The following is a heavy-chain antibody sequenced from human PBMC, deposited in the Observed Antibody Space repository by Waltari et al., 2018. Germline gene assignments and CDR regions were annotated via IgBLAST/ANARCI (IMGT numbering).Heavy chain of an antibody. J-gene: IGHJ3*02. D-gene: IGHD4-17*01. CDR1: GFTFSRYW. V-gene: IGHV3-74*01. Sequence: EVQLVESGGGLVQPGGSMRLSCESSGFTFSRYWMHWVRQAPWKGLVWVSRINSDGSSTSYADSVKGRFTISRDNAKNTLYLQMNSLRAEDTAVYYCASYMTTVPRRAFDIWGQGTMVTVSS. CDR3: ASYMTTVPRRAFDI. CDR2: INSDGSST.